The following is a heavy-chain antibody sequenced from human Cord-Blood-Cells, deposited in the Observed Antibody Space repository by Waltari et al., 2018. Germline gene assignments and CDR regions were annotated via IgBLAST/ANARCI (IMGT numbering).Heavy chain of an antibody. Sequence: QVQLQESGPGLVKPSGTLSLTCAVSGGSIRSSNWWSWVRQPPGKGLAWIGEIYHSGSTNYTPSLKSRVTRSVDKSKNQFSLKLSSVTAADTAVYYCARKTGDRDAFDIWGQGTMVTVSS. V-gene: IGHV4-4*02. J-gene: IGHJ3*02. CDR3: ARKTGDRDAFDI. D-gene: IGHD7-27*01. CDR1: GGSIRSSNW. CDR2: IYHSGST.